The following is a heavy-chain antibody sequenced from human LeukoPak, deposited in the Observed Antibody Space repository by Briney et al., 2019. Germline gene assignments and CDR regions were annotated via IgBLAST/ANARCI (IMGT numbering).Heavy chain of an antibody. V-gene: IGHV3-15*01. J-gene: IGHJ4*02. CDR1: GFTFSNAW. CDR2: IKSKTDGGTT. CDR3: TTEGVYSNRLYGPWVDY. Sequence: PGGSLRLSCAASGFTFSNAWMSWVRQAPGKGLEWVGRIKSKTDGGTTDYAAPVKGRFTISRDDSKNTLYLPMNSLKTKDTAVYYWTTEGVYSNRLYGPWVDYWGQGTLVTVSS. D-gene: IGHD6-13*01.